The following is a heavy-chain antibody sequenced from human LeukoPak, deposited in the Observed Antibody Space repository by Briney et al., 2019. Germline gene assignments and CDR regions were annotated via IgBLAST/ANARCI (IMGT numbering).Heavy chain of an antibody. J-gene: IGHJ4*02. D-gene: IGHD6-6*01. Sequence: RVSGPALVKPTQTLTLTCTVSGFSLSTRGMCVSWIRQPPGKALEWLARIDWDGDKYYSTSLKTRLTISKDTFKNQVVLTMTNMDPVDTATYYCARIRESSSSSDLDYWGQGTLVTVSS. CDR3: ARIRESSSSSDLDY. CDR1: GFSLSTRGMC. V-gene: IGHV2-70*11. CDR2: IDWDGDK.